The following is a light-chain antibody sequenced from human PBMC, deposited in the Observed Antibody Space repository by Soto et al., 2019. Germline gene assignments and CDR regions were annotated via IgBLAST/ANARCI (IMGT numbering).Light chain of an antibody. CDR1: ESISRH. CDR2: AAS. V-gene: IGKV1-39*01. Sequence: DIQMTQSPSSLSGSVGDRVTITCRASESISRHLNWYQQKPGKAPKLLIYAASTLQNGVPSRFRGGGSGTDFTLTISNLQPADFATYYCQQTYSSLSVTFGQGTRLEMK. CDR3: QQTYSSLSVT. J-gene: IGKJ5*01.